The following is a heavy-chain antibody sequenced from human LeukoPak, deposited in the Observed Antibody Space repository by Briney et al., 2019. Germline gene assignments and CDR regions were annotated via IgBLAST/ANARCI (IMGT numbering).Heavy chain of an antibody. CDR1: GGSISSYY. D-gene: IGHD3-10*01. J-gene: IGHJ6*03. V-gene: IGHV4-59*01. Sequence: PSETLSLTCTASGGSISSYYWSWIRQPPGKGLEWIGYIYYSGSTNYNPSLKSRVTISVDTSKNQFSLKLSSVTAADTAVYYCARASRNYGSYYYYYMDVWGKGTTVTISS. CDR3: ARASRNYGSYYYYYMDV. CDR2: IYYSGST.